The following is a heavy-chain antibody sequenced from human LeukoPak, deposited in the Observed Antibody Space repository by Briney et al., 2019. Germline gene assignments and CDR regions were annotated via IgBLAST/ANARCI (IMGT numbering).Heavy chain of an antibody. CDR2: INSDGSSI. J-gene: IGHJ4*02. Sequence: GGSLRLSCAASGFTFSSYWMHWVRQAPGKGLVWVSRINSDGSSISYADSVKGRFTISRDNAKNTLYLQMNSLRAEDTAVYYCAKDRESGWYAFNYWGQGTLVTVSS. V-gene: IGHV3-74*01. CDR3: AKDRESGWYAFNY. CDR1: GFTFSSYW. D-gene: IGHD6-19*01.